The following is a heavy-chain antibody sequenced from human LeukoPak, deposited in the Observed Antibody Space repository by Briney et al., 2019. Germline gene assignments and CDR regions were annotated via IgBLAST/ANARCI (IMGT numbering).Heavy chain of an antibody. J-gene: IGHJ4*02. CDR2: ISWNSGSI. V-gene: IGHV3-9*01. CDR3: ARDGEGGWYFDY. Sequence: GGSLRLSCAASGFTFDDYAMHWVRQAPGKGLEWVSGISWNSGSIGYADSVKGRFTISRDNAKNSLYLQMNSLRAEDTAVYYCARDGEGGWYFDYWGQGTLVTVSS. D-gene: IGHD6-19*01. CDR1: GFTFDDYA.